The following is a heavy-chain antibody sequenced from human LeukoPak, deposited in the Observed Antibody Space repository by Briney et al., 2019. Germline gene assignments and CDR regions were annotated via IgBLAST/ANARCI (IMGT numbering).Heavy chain of an antibody. V-gene: IGHV3-21*01. CDR2: ISSSSSYI. J-gene: IGHJ4*02. CDR1: GFTFSIYS. CDR3: ARDTGYCSSTSCYFYYFDY. Sequence: GGSLRLFCAASGFTFSIYSMNWVRQAPGKGLECVSSISSSSSYIYYADSVKGRFTISRDNAKNSLYLQMNSLRAEDTAVYYCARDTGYCSSTSCYFYYFDYWGQGTLVTVSS. D-gene: IGHD2-2*01.